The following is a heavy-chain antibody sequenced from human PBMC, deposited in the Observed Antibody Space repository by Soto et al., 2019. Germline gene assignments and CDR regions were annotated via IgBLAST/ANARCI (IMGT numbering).Heavy chain of an antibody. J-gene: IGHJ4*02. CDR1: GFTFSSYA. Sequence: GSLRLSCAASGFTFSSYAMSWARQAPGKGLEWVSAISGSGGSTYYADSVKGRFTISRDNSKNTLYLQMNSLRAEDTAVYYCAKKVYYYDSSGYYSPGIDYWGQGTLVTVSS. D-gene: IGHD3-22*01. CDR2: ISGSGGST. CDR3: AKKVYYYDSSGYYSPGIDY. V-gene: IGHV3-23*01.